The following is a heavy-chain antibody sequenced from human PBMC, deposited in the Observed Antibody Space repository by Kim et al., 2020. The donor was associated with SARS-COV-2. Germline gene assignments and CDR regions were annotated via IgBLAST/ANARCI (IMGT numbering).Heavy chain of an antibody. CDR1: GYTFTSYG. Sequence: ASVKVSCKASGYTFTSYGISWVRQAPGQGLEWMGWISAYNGNTNYAQKLQGRVTMTTDTSTSTAYMELRSLRSDDTAVYYCARDHCSSTSCYALFDYWGQGTLVTVSS. CDR3: ARDHCSSTSCYALFDY. D-gene: IGHD2-2*01. V-gene: IGHV1-18*01. J-gene: IGHJ4*02. CDR2: ISAYNGNT.